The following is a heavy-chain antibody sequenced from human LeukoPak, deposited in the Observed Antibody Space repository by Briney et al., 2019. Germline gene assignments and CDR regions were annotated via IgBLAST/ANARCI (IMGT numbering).Heavy chain of an antibody. D-gene: IGHD3-9*01. CDR3: AMHHYYDILAGYYIGWFDP. CDR2: IYYSGST. J-gene: IGHJ5*02. CDR1: GGSIKNYY. Sequence: SETLSLTCTVSGGSIKNYYWSWIRQPPGKGLEWIGYIYYSGSTNYNPSLKSRVTISVDTSKNQFSLKLSSVTAADTAVYYCAMHHYYDILAGYYIGWFDPWGQGTLVTVSS. V-gene: IGHV4-59*01.